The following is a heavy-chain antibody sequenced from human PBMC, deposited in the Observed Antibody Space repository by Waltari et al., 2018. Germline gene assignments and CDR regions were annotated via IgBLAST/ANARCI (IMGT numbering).Heavy chain of an antibody. V-gene: IGHV4-30-2*01. CDR2: IYHSGST. CDR3: ARAEYSYGCCYFDY. D-gene: IGHD5-18*01. Sequence: HLHLHASGSGLVTPSQTLSLPFDASGGSIRSGGYSWRWTRQPPGKGLEWIGYIYHSGSTYYNPSLKSRVTISVDRSKNQFSLKLSSVTAADTAVYYCARAEYSYGCCYFDYWGQGTRVTV. CDR1: GGSIRSGGYS. J-gene: IGHJ4*02.